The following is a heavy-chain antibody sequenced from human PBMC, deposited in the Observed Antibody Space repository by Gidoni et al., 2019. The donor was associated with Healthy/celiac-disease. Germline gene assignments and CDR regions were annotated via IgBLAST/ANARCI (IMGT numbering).Heavy chain of an antibody. CDR1: GFTFSSYG. Sequence: QVQLVESGGGVVQPGRSLRLSCAASGFTFSSYGRHWVRQAPGKGLEWVAVIWYDGSNKYYADSVKGRFTISRDNSKNTLYLQMNSLRAEDTAVYYCARDLGDYNLDYWGQGTLVTVSS. CDR3: ARDLGDYNLDY. V-gene: IGHV3-33*01. J-gene: IGHJ4*02. CDR2: IWYDGSNK. D-gene: IGHD4-17*01.